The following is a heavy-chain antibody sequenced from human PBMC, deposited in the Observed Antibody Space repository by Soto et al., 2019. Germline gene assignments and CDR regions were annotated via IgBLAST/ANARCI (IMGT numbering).Heavy chain of an antibody. D-gene: IGHD3-16*01. Sequence: GASVKVSCKASGYTFNTYGISWVRQAPGRGLEWLGWISAYNGHTDYAQKFQGRVTMTTHTPTNTISMELRGLRSDDTAVYYCARGRTWGARDFDYWGQGTLVTVSS. V-gene: IGHV1-18*01. J-gene: IGHJ4*02. CDR1: GYTFNTYG. CDR2: ISAYNGHT. CDR3: ARGRTWGARDFDY.